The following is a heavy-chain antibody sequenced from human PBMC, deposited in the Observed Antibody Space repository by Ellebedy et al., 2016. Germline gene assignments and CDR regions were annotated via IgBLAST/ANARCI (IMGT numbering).Heavy chain of an antibody. CDR3: AKTYYYGSGWTYYYYGMDV. V-gene: IGHV4-59*13. CDR2: IYYSGST. J-gene: IGHJ6*02. Sequence: SETLSLXXTVSGGSISSYYWSWIRQPPGKGLEWIGYIYYSGSTNYNPSLKSRVTISVDTSKNQFSLKLSSVTAADTAVYYCAKTYYYGSGWTYYYYGMDVWGQGTTVTVSS. D-gene: IGHD3-10*01. CDR1: GGSISSYY.